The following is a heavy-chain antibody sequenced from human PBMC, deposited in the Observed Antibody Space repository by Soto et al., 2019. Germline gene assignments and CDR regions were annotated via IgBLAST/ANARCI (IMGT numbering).Heavy chain of an antibody. CDR1: GYTFTSYY. V-gene: IGHV1-46*01. Sequence: RASVKVSCKASGYTFTSYYMHWVRQAPGQGLEWMGIINPSGGSTSYAQKFQGRVTMTRDTSTSTVYMELSSLRSEDTAVYYCARVSAVAVAVGYDFDYWGQGTLVTVSS. J-gene: IGHJ4*02. CDR2: INPSGGST. D-gene: IGHD6-19*01. CDR3: ARVSAVAVAVGYDFDY.